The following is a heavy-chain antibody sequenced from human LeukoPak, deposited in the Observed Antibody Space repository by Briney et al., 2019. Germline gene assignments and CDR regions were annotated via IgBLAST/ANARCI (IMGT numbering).Heavy chain of an antibody. D-gene: IGHD1-1*01. J-gene: IGHJ5*01. Sequence: ESGPALVKPTPTLTLTCTFSGFSLTTAGMRVTWVRQPPGKALEWLARIDWDDDKFYSTSLKTRLTISKDTSKNQVVLTMAHVDPVDTATYYCARSSVRKELWFDCWGQGILVTVSS. CDR3: ARSSVRKELWFDC. CDR1: GFSLTTAGMR. V-gene: IGHV2-70*04. CDR2: IDWDDDK.